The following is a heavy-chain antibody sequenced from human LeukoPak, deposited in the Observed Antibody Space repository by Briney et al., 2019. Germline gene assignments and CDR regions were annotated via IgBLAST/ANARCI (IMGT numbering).Heavy chain of an antibody. D-gene: IGHD1-1*01. CDR2: FDPEYGET. CDR3: ATASPNNWNANFDY. Sequence: GASVKVSCKVSGYTLTELSVHWVRQAPGKGLEWMGGFDPEYGETIYAQKFQDRVTMTEDTSIDTAYMEVSSLRSEDTAVYYCATASPNNWNANFDYWGQGTLVTVSS. V-gene: IGHV1-24*01. J-gene: IGHJ4*02. CDR1: GYTLTELS.